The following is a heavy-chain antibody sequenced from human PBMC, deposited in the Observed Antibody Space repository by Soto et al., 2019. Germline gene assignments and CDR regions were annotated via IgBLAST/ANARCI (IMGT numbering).Heavy chain of an antibody. V-gene: IGHV3-23*01. CDR1: GFTFSSYA. J-gene: IGHJ4*02. D-gene: IGHD6-19*01. CDR2: ISGSGGST. Sequence: EVQLLESGGGLVQPGGSLRLSCAASGFTFSSYAMSWVRQAPGKGLEWVSAISGSGGSTYYADSVKGRFTISRDNSKNTLYLQMNSLRAEDTAVYYCAKEITLQWLTLVTGIGPSYFDYWGQGTLVTVSS. CDR3: AKEITLQWLTLVTGIGPSYFDY.